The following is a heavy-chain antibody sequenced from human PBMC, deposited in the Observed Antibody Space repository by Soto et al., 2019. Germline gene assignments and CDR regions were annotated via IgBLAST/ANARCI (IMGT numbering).Heavy chain of an antibody. D-gene: IGHD5-12*01. V-gene: IGHV1-69*01. CDR3: ASDYEYQILEFAALEI. J-gene: IGHJ3*02. CDR2: IFPMYGTP. CDR1: GGAFSRYA. Sequence: QELLVQPGAEVKKPGSSVKVSCKASGGAFSRYAISWVRQAPGQGLEWVGGIFPMYGTPVYAQKLQGRVTLTADAATTTASMELTGLRYEDTAFYYCASDYEYQILEFAALEIWGQGTMVTVSS.